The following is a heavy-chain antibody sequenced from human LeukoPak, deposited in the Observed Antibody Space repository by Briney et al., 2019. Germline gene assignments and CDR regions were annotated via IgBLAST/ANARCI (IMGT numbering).Heavy chain of an antibody. D-gene: IGHD3-10*01. J-gene: IGHJ4*02. CDR2: INTDGSIT. Sequence: GGSLRLSCAASGFTFSDYWIHWVRQAPGKGLVWVSRINTDGSITNYADSVKGRFTISRDNAKNTLYLQMNSLRTEDSALYYCVVDLSGSADYWGQGTLVTVSS. CDR3: VVDLSGSADY. V-gene: IGHV3-74*01. CDR1: GFTFSDYW.